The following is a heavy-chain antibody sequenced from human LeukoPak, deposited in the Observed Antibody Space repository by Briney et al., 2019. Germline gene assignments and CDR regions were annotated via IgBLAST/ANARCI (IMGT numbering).Heavy chain of an antibody. J-gene: IGHJ4*02. D-gene: IGHD3-16*01. CDR3: ARRADYVWGNFIDN. CDR2: IYTSGST. Sequence: PSETLSLTCTVSGNSISSGDNYWSWIRQPAGKGLEWIGRIYTSGSTNYNPSLKSRVTISGDTSKNQFSLRLSSMTAADTAVYYCARRADYVWGNFIDNWGQGTLVTVSS. CDR1: GNSISSGDNY. V-gene: IGHV4-61*02.